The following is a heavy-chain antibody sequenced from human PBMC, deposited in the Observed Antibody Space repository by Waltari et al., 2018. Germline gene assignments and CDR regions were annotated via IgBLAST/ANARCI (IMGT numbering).Heavy chain of an antibody. J-gene: IGHJ4*02. CDR1: GFSFRSCP. Sequence: EVQLLESGGGLVQPGGSLRLSCEASGFSFRSCPMTWVRQAPGKGLEWVSSISESCSVTYYGDSLKGRFSISRDNSKNTLYLQMDSLRAEDTALYYCAKAAMTTVTPLGNWGQGTLVTVSS. V-gene: IGHV3-23*02. CDR2: ISESCSVT. D-gene: IGHD4-17*01. CDR3: AKAAMTTVTPLGN.